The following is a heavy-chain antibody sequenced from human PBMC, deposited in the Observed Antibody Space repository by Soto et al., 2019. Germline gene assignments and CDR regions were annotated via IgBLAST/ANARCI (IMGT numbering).Heavy chain of an antibody. CDR3: ARRVAPAAGNKHFDY. V-gene: IGHV4-39*02. D-gene: IGHD6-13*01. J-gene: IGHJ4*02. CDR1: GGSISSSSYY. CDR2: IYYSWST. Sequence: QLQLQESGPGLVKPSETLSLTCTVSGGSISSSSYYWGWILQPPGKGLAWIGSIYYSWSTYYNPSLTSRVTIAVDTSKNHFSLKLSSVTAAATAVYDCARRVAPAAGNKHFDYWGQGTLVTVSS.